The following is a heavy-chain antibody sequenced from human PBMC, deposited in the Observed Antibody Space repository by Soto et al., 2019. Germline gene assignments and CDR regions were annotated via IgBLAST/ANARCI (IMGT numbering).Heavy chain of an antibody. V-gene: IGHV3-72*01. CDR1: GFDFRHHH. Sequence: EVQLVESGGGLVQPGGSLRLSCAVSGFDFRHHHMDWVRQAPGKGLEWVGRSRYKADNYSPDYAASAKGRFTISRDESKRTLNLQMSNLRTEDSAVFYCVCWLWGIGHWGQGTLVTVSP. CDR3: VCWLWGIGH. D-gene: IGHD3-16*01. CDR2: SRYKADNYSP. J-gene: IGHJ4*02.